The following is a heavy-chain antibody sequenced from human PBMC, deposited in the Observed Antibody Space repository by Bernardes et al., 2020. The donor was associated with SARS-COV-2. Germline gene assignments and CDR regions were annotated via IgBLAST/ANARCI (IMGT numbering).Heavy chain of an antibody. Sequence: GGSLRLSCAASGFTFSSYAMTWVRQAPGKGLEWVSTISGSGGSTYYADSVKGRFTISRANSKNTLYLQMNSLRAEDTAVFYCAGYGSGSYKWFDPWGQGTLVTVSS. CDR2: ISGSGGST. V-gene: IGHV3-23*01. CDR1: GFTFSSYA. D-gene: IGHD3-10*01. CDR3: AGYGSGSYKWFDP. J-gene: IGHJ5*02.